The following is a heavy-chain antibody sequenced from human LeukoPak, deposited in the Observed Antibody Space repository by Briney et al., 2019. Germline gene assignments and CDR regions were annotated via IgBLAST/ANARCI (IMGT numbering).Heavy chain of an antibody. J-gene: IGHJ4*02. V-gene: IGHV4-61*01. D-gene: IGHD3-16*01. CDR1: GGSVSSGSYY. CDR2: IYHSGST. CDR3: AREGPMGDIDY. Sequence: SETLSLTCTVSGGSVSSGSYYWSWIRQPPGTGLEWIGYIYHSGSTNYNPSLKSRVTISVDASKNQFSLKLSSVTAVDTAVYYCAREGPMGDIDYWGQGTLVTVSS.